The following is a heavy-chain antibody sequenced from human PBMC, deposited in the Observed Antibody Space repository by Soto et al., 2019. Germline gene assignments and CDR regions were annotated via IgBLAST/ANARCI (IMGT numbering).Heavy chain of an antibody. CDR2: IRHTTSAT. Sequence: PGGSLRLSCVASQFPFDVYSMHWVRQAPGKGLEWVSYIRHTTSATFYADAVKGRFTISRDSSENTLSLQMNSLRVDDTAVYYCARTRGYSDYDLDYWGQGTLVTVSS. V-gene: IGHV3-48*01. J-gene: IGHJ4*02. CDR3: ARTRGYSDYDLDY. D-gene: IGHD5-12*01. CDR1: QFPFDVYS.